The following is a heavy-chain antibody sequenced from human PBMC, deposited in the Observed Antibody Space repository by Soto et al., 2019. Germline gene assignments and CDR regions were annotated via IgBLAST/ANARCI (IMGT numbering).Heavy chain of an antibody. CDR2: ISGNGGNT. V-gene: IGHV3-23*01. CDR1: GFTFGDYA. CDR3: AKDRQFYDFWTGLSMLDP. Sequence: GGSLRLSCAASGFTFGDYAMTWVRQAPGKGLEWVAGISGNGGNTYYADSVKGRFTISRDNSKNTLYLQMNSLSAEDTAVYYCAKDRQFYDFWTGLSMLDPRGQGTLVTVSS. D-gene: IGHD3-3*01. J-gene: IGHJ5*02.